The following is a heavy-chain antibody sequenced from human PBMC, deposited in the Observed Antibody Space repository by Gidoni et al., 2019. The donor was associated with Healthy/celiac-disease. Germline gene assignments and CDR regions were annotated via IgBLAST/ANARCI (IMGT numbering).Heavy chain of an antibody. CDR2: IKQDGSEK. CDR1: GFTFSSYW. D-gene: IGHD3-22*01. J-gene: IGHJ5*02. Sequence: EVQLVESGGGLVQPGGSLRLSCAASGFTFSSYWMSWVRQAPGKGLEWVANIKQDGSEKYYVDSVKGRFTISRDNAKNSLYLQMNSLRAEDTAVYYCARDRDYYYDSSGYYYFHWFDPWGQGTLVTVSS. V-gene: IGHV3-7*01. CDR3: ARDRDYYYDSSGYYYFHWFDP.